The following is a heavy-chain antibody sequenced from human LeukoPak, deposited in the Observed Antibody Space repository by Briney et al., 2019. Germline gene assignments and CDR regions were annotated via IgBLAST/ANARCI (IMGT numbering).Heavy chain of an antibody. CDR1: GGSISSSSYY. CDR2: IYYSGST. Sequence: KPSETLSLTCTVSGGSISSSSYYWGWIRQPPGKGLEWIGSIYYSGSTYYNPSLKSRVTISVDTSKNQFSLKLSSVTAADTAVYYCARQIYDFWSACYWYFDLWGRGTLVTVSS. V-gene: IGHV4-39*01. J-gene: IGHJ2*01. CDR3: ARQIYDFWSACYWYFDL. D-gene: IGHD3-3*01.